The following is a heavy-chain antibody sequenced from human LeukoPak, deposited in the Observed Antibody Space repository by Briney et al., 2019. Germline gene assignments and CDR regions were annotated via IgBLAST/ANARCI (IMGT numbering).Heavy chain of an antibody. Sequence: ASVKVSCKASGYTFTNYGITWLRQAPGQGLEWMGWINPNSGGTNYAQKFQGRVTMTRDTSISTAYMELSRLRSDDTAVYYCARVVGGNYYGSETDDYWGQGTLVTVSS. D-gene: IGHD3-10*01. CDR3: ARVVGGNYYGSETDDY. CDR2: INPNSGGT. J-gene: IGHJ4*02. V-gene: IGHV1-2*02. CDR1: GYTFTNYG.